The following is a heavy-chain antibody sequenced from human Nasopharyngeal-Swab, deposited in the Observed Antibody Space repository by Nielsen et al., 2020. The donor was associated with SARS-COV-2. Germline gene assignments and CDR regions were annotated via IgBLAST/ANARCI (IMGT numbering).Heavy chain of an antibody. CDR2: IIPILGIA. D-gene: IGHD3-10*01. Sequence: SVKVSCKVSGYTLTELSMHWVRQAPGKGLEWMGRIIPILGIANYAQKFQGRVTITADKSTSTAYMELSSLRSEDTAVYYCARGNRITMVRGVPYYYYYGMDVWGQGTTVTVSS. CDR3: ARGNRITMVRGVPYYYYYGMDV. CDR1: GYTLTELS. V-gene: IGHV1-69*04. J-gene: IGHJ6*02.